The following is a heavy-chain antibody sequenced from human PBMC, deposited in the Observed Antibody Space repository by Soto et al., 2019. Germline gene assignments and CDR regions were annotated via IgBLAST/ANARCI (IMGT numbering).Heavy chain of an antibody. J-gene: IGHJ5*02. D-gene: IGHD1-26*01. CDR3: ARAAEGEWKVGLNWFDP. CDR1: GGTFSSYT. V-gene: IGHV1-69*02. CDR2: IIPILGIA. Sequence: ASVKVSCKASGGTFSSYTISWVRQAPGQGLEWMGRIIPILGIANYAQKFQGRVTITADKSTSTAYMELSSLRSEDTAVYYCARAAEGEWKVGLNWFDPWGQGTLVTVSS.